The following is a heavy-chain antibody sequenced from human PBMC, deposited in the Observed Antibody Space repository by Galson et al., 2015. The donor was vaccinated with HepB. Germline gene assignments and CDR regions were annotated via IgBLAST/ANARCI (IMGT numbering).Heavy chain of an antibody. CDR3: ARDPYYYDSSGYYPFDS. V-gene: IGHV1-69*06. CDR1: GGTFSSYA. Sequence: SVKVSCKASGGTFSSYAISWVRQAPGQGLEWMGGIIPIFGTANYAQKFQGRVTITADKSTSTAYMELSSLRSEDTAVYYCARDPYYYDSSGYYPFDSWGQGTLVTVSS. CDR2: IIPIFGTA. D-gene: IGHD3-22*01. J-gene: IGHJ4*02.